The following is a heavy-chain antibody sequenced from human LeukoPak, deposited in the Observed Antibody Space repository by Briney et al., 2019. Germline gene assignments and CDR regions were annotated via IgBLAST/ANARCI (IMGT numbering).Heavy chain of an antibody. J-gene: IGHJ3*02. CDR1: GFTFSGFA. CDR2: INNNGCTT. CDR3: VKTMITFGGVIRTDAFDM. D-gene: IGHD3-16*01. Sequence: GGSLRLSCSASGFTFSGFAMHWVRQAPGKGLEYVSGINNNGCTTYYADSVKARFTISRDNSKNSLFLQMTSLRAEDTAVYFCVKTMITFGGVIRTDAFDMWGQGTLVTVSS. V-gene: IGHV3-64D*06.